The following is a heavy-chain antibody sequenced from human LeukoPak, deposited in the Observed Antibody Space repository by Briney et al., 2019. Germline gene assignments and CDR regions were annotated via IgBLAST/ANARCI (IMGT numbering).Heavy chain of an antibody. V-gene: IGHV3-15*01. CDR2: IKSKTDGGTT. CDR1: GFTFSNAW. D-gene: IGHD6-6*01. CDR3: TTRDKSIEHDY. Sequence: RGSLRLSCAASGFTFSNAWMSWVRQAPGKGLEWVGRIKSKTDGGTTDYAAPVKGRFTISRDDSKNTLYLQMNSLKTEDTAVYYCTTRDKSIEHDYWGQGTLVTVSS. J-gene: IGHJ4*02.